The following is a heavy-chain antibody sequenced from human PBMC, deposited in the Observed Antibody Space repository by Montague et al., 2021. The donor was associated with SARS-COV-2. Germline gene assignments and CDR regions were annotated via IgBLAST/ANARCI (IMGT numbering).Heavy chain of an antibody. CDR2: NGGRP. V-gene: IGHV3-20*01. J-gene: IGHJ6*02. Sequence: NGGRPGYSDSVKGRFTIYRDNAKNSLYLQMNSLRAEDTALYHCAIASSGWYGYYYGMDVWGQGTTVTVSS. CDR3: AIASSGWYGYYYGMDV. D-gene: IGHD6-19*01.